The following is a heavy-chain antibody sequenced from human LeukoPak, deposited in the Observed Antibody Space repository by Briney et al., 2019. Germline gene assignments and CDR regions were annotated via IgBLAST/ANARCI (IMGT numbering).Heavy chain of an antibody. CDR3: ARAGYSSYDLEGGYFDY. V-gene: IGHV1-69*04. Sequence: SVKVSCKASGGTFSSYAISWVRQAPGQGLEWMGRIIPIFGIANYAQKFQGRVTITADKSTSTAYMELSSLRSEDTAVYYCARAGYSSYDLEGGYFDYWGQGTLVTVSS. CDR2: IIPIFGIA. CDR1: GGTFSSYA. D-gene: IGHD5-12*01. J-gene: IGHJ4*02.